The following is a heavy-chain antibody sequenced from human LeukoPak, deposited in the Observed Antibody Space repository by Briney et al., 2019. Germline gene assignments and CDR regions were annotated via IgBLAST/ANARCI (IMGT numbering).Heavy chain of an antibody. V-gene: IGHV3-30-3*01. CDR3: ARDGAAYYDILTGYYPDDY. CDR2: MSYDGSNK. J-gene: IGHJ4*02. D-gene: IGHD3-9*01. Sequence: PGRSLRLSCAASGFTFSSYAMHWVRQAPGKGLEWVAVMSYDGSNKYYADSVKGRFTISRDNSKNTLYLQMNSLRAEDTAVYYCARDGAAYYDILTGYYPDDYWGQGTLVTVSS. CDR1: GFTFSSYA.